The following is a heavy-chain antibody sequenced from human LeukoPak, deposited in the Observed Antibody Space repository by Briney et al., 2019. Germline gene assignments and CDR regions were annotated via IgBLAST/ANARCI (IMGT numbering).Heavy chain of an antibody. J-gene: IGHJ4*02. CDR3: ARGLYASGSYYPFYFDY. CDR2: IYSSGRT. CDR1: GLTDSSNY. V-gene: IGHV3-66*02. Sequence: GGSLRLSCAASGLTDSSNYINWVRQAPGKGLEWVSVIYSSGRTYYADSVKGRFTISRDNSKNTVYLQMNSLRAEDTAVYYCARGLYASGSYYPFYFDYWGQGTLVTVSS. D-gene: IGHD3-10*01.